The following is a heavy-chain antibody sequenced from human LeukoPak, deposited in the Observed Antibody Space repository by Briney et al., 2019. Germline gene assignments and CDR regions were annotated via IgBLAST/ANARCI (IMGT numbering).Heavy chain of an antibody. CDR3: ARVGMTTVGGDY. D-gene: IGHD4-17*01. Sequence: SVKVSCKASGGTFSSYAISWVRQAPGQGLEWMGRIIPILGIANYAQKFQGRVTITADKSTSTAYMELSSLRSEDTAVYYCARVGMTTVGGDYWGQGTLVTVSS. CDR1: GGTFSSYA. V-gene: IGHV1-69*04. CDR2: IIPILGIA. J-gene: IGHJ4*02.